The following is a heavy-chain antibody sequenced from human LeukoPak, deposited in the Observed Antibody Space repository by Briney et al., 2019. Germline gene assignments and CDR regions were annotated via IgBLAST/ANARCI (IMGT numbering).Heavy chain of an antibody. V-gene: IGHV3-33*01. J-gene: IGHJ4*02. CDR2: IWYDGSNK. CDR3: ARDDVWGSGFHDY. CDR1: GFTFSSYG. D-gene: IGHD3-10*01. Sequence: GGSLRLSCAASGFTFSSYGMHWVRQAPGKGLEWVAVIWYDGSNKYYADSVKGRFTISRDNAKNSLSLQMNSLRAEDTAVYYCARDDVWGSGFHDYWGQGTVVTVSS.